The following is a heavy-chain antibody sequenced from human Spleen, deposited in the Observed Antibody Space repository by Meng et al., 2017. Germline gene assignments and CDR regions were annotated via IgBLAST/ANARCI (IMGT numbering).Heavy chain of an antibody. V-gene: IGHV7-4-1*02. CDR3: ARDRDYEQNWFDP. J-gene: IGHJ5*02. D-gene: IGHD4-17*01. CDR2: INTNTGNT. CDR1: GYTFNRYS. Sequence: ELWQYGAGLKKTGAYMKVDCNASGYTFNRYSKDWVRQAPGPGLEWIGWINTNTGNTTYAQGFTGRFVFSLDTSVSTAYLQISSLEAEDTAVYYCARDRDYEQNWFDPWGQGTLVTVSS.